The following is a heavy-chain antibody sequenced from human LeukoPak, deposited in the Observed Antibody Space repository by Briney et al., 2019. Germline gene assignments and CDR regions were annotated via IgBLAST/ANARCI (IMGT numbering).Heavy chain of an antibody. CDR1: GFTFSNYA. Sequence: PGGSLRLSCAASGFTFSNYAMNWVRQPPGKGLEWVSAISGSGANTYYADSVKGRFTISRDHSKNTLYLQMNILRAEDSAVFYCAKDRSSGYPEWYFDLWGRGTLVTVSS. CDR3: AKDRSSGYPEWYFDL. CDR2: ISGSGANT. J-gene: IGHJ2*01. V-gene: IGHV3-23*01. D-gene: IGHD3-22*01.